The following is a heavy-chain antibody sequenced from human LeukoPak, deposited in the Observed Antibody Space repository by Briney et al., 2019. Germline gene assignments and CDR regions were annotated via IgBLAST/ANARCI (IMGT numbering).Heavy chain of an antibody. CDR3: ARSMGPAAIALDI. D-gene: IGHD2-2*01. J-gene: IGHJ3*02. V-gene: IGHV4-61*02. CDR1: GGSISSGSYY. CDR2: IYTSGST. Sequence: SETLSLTCIVSGGSISSGSYYWSWIRQPAGKGLEWIGRIYTSGSTNYNPSLKSRVTISVDTSKNQFSLKLSSVTAADTAVYYCARSMGPAAIALDIWGQGTMVTVSS.